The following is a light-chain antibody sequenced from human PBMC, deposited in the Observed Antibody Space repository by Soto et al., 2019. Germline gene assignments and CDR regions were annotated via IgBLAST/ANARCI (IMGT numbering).Light chain of an antibody. Sequence: DIQMTQSPSTLSASVGDRVTITCRASQSISSWLAWYQQKPGKAPKLLIYAASTLQNGVPSRFSGSGSGTDFTLTISSLEPEDFAVYYCQQRSNWPQITFGQGTRLEIK. CDR3: QQRSNWPQIT. CDR1: QSISSW. J-gene: IGKJ5*01. V-gene: IGKV1-5*01. CDR2: AAS.